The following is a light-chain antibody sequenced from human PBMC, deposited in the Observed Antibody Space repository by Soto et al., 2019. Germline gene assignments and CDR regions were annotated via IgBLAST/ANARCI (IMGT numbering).Light chain of an antibody. Sequence: DIQMTQSPSTLSASVGDRVTITCRASQSISSWLAWYQQKPGKAPKLLIYKASSLESGVPSRFSGSGSGTEFTLTISSLQPYDFATYYCQQYNSYWWTFGQATKVDIK. CDR1: QSISSW. CDR3: QQYNSYWWT. J-gene: IGKJ1*01. CDR2: KAS. V-gene: IGKV1-5*03.